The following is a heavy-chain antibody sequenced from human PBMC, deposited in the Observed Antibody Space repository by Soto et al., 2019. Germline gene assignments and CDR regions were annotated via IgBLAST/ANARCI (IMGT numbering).Heavy chain of an antibody. CDR3: ARDGSSSSYYYGMDV. CDR2: ISYDGSNK. J-gene: IGHJ6*02. Sequence: GGSLRLSCAASGFTFSSYAMHWVRQTPGKGLEWVAVISYDGSNKYYADSVKGRFTISRDNSKNTLYLQMNSLRAEDTAVYYYARDGSSSSYYYGMDVWGQGTTVTVSS. CDR1: GFTFSSYA. V-gene: IGHV3-30-3*01. D-gene: IGHD6-13*01.